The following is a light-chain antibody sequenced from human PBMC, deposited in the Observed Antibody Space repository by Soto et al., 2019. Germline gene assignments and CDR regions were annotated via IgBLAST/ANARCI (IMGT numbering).Light chain of an antibody. CDR3: QQRSNWPLT. Sequence: EIVLTQSPATLSLSPGERATLSCRASQSVSSSLAWYQQNPGRAPRLLIDDASNRATGIPARFSGSGSGTDFTLTINSLEPEDFAVYYCQQRSNWPLTFGGGTKVEIK. V-gene: IGKV3-11*01. J-gene: IGKJ4*01. CDR2: DAS. CDR1: QSVSSS.